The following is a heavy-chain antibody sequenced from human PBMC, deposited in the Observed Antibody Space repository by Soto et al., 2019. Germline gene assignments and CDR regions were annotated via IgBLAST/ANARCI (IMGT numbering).Heavy chain of an antibody. CDR3: AREGGRVRDSTSPHDY. D-gene: IGHD2-2*01. Sequence: QVQLVQSGAEVKKPGASVKVSCKASGYTFTSYAMHLVRQAPGQRLEWMGWINAGNCNTKYSQKFQGRVTITRDTSASTAYMELSSLRYEDTAVYYCAREGGRVRDSTSPHDYLGQGTLVTVSS. V-gene: IGHV1-3*01. CDR2: INAGNCNT. CDR1: GYTFTSYA. J-gene: IGHJ4*02.